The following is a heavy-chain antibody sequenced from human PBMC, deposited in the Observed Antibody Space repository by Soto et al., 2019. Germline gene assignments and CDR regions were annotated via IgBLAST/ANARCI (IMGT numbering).Heavy chain of an antibody. Sequence: ASVKVSCKASGYTFTSYGISWVRQAPGQGLEWMGWISAYNGNTNYAQKLQGRVTMTTDTSTSTAYMELRSLRSDDTAVYYCARGTKGFYYGSGSYYNQRSYYMDVWGKGTTVTVSS. D-gene: IGHD3-10*01. CDR3: ARGTKGFYYGSGSYYNQRSYYMDV. J-gene: IGHJ6*03. CDR2: ISAYNGNT. V-gene: IGHV1-18*01. CDR1: GYTFTSYG.